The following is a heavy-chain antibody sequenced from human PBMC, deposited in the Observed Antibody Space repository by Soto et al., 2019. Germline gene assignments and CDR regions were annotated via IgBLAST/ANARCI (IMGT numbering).Heavy chain of an antibody. Sequence: EVQIVESGGGLVQPGGSLRLSCAASGFTFRSCTMNWVRQVPGKGLEWISYISPSGGTIFYAYSVKGRFIISRDRAETSLYMQMSSLRVEDTAIYYCARDPNPSGAYDRRHPYYWYFDLWGRGTLVTVYS. V-gene: IGHV3-48*01. CDR3: ARDPNPSGAYDRRHPYYWYFDL. CDR1: GFTFRSCT. D-gene: IGHD1-1*01. J-gene: IGHJ2*01. CDR2: ISPSGGTI.